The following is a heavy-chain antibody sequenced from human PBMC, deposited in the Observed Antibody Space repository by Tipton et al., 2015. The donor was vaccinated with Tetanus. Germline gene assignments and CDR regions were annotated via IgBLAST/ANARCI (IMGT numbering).Heavy chain of an antibody. J-gene: IGHJ4*02. D-gene: IGHD2-15*01. CDR2: SWYDGTDE. V-gene: IGHV3-33*01. Sequence: SLRLSCAASGFIFSSYGIHWVRQAPGKGLEWVAVSWYDGTDEYYADSVKGRFTISRDNSKNTLYLQMNSLRAEDTAVYYCAREADCSGGSCFSGDFDNWGQGTQATVSS. CDR1: GFIFSSYG. CDR3: AREADCSGGSCFSGDFDN.